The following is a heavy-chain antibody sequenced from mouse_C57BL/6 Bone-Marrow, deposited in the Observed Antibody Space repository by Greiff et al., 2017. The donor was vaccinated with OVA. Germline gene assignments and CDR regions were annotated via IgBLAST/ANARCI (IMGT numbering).Heavy chain of an antibody. V-gene: IGHV1-26*01. CDR1: GYTFTDYY. CDR2: INPNNGGT. D-gene: IGHD6-1*01. CDR3: ARRAAADY. Sequence: EVQLQQSGPELVKPGASVKISCKASGYTFTDYYMNWVKQSHGKSLEWIGDINPNNGGTSYNQKFKGKATLTVDKSSSTAYMELRSLTSEDSAGYYCARRAAADYWGQGTTLTVSS. J-gene: IGHJ2*01.